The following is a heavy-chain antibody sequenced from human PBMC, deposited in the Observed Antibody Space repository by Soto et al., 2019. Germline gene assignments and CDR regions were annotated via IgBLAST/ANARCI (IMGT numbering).Heavy chain of an antibody. CDR3: ARDPYDSSAPPLDY. V-gene: IGHV3-74*01. CDR1: GLNFSSHW. J-gene: IGHJ4*02. D-gene: IGHD3-22*01. Sequence: RLCSAAAGLNFSSHWRHWVRQAAGKGLVWVSRIKSDGSTTNYADFVKGRFTISRDNAKNTLYLQMNSLRAEDTAVYYCARDPYDSSAPPLDYWGQGTLVTVSS. CDR2: IKSDGSTT.